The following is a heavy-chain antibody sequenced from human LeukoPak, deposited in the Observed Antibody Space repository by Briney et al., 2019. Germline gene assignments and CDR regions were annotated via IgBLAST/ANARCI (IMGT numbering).Heavy chain of an antibody. J-gene: IGHJ4*02. CDR3: ARDSSGYYYGLGY. CDR2: INPNSGGT. Sequence: ASXXTFTXYXXHWVRXXXGXXXEXXXWINPNSGGTNYAQKFQGRVTMTRDTSISTAYMELSRLRSDDTAVYYCARDSSGYYYGLGYWGQGTLVTVSS. V-gene: IGHV1-2*02. CDR1: XXTFTXYX. D-gene: IGHD3-22*01.